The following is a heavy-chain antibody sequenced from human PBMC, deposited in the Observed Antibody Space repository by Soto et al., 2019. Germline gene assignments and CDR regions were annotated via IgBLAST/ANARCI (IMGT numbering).Heavy chain of an antibody. CDR1: GYTFDAFD. J-gene: IGHJ4*02. CDR2: MNPYTGET. V-gene: IGHV1-8*01. Sequence: QVPLVQSGAEVRKPGASVRVSCKASGYTFDAFDIHWVRQATGQGLELMGWMNPYTGETAYTQTFRGRVSMTIDTSVSTAYMELTSLTSEDSAIYFCVRQAGGASTPGDDYWGQGTLVTVSS. CDR3: VRQAGGASTPGDDY. D-gene: IGHD2-15*01.